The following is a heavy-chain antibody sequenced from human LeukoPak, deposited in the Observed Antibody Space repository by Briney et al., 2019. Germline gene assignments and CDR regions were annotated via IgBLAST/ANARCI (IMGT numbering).Heavy chain of an antibody. CDR3: ARGQRPQYTSTWDNWFDP. J-gene: IGHJ5*02. CDR2: ISSSSSYI. CDR1: GFTFSSYS. V-gene: IGHV3-21*01. D-gene: IGHD2-2*01. Sequence: PGGSLRLSCAASGFTFSSYSMNWVRQAPGKGLEWVSSISSSSSYIYYAASVKGRFTISRDNAKNSLYLQIDSLRAEDTAVYYCARGQRPQYTSTWDNWFDPWGQGTQVTVSS.